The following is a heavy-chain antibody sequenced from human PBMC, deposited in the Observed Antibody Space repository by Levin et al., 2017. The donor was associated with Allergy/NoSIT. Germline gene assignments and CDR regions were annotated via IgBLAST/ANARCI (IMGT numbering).Heavy chain of an antibody. CDR1: GVTFTKNT. D-gene: IGHD2-2*01. V-gene: IGHV1-69*08. J-gene: IGHJ3*02. CDR2: FVPHVHTA. Sequence: SVKVSCKASGVTFTKNTFAWVRQAPGQGHEWMGRFVPHVHTANYAQSEKFQGRVTITADESTTTAYMELSSLRSEDTAVYYCARGPQFCTSTTCFDALDIWGQGTMVTVSS. CDR3: ARGPQFCTSTTCFDALDI.